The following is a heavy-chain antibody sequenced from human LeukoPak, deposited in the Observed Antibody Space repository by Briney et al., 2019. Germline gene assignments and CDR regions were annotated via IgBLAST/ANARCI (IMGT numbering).Heavy chain of an antibody. CDR3: ARVGSYYPFAFDY. J-gene: IGHJ4*02. CDR1: GYTFVSHG. V-gene: IGHV1-18*01. CDR2: ISSCNGNT. Sequence: ASVKVSCKAAGYTFVSHGISWVRLAPGQGLEWMGWISSCNGNTNYAQKLQGRVTMTTDTSTSTAYMELRSLRSDDTAVYYCARVGSYYPFAFDYWGQGTLVTVSS. D-gene: IGHD1-26*01.